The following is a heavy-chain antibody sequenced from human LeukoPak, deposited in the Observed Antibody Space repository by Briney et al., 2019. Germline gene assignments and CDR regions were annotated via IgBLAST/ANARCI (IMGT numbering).Heavy chain of an antibody. V-gene: IGHV1-2*02. CDR3: ASDYVWGSYRPYGMDV. CDR1: GYTFTGYY. J-gene: IGHJ6*02. Sequence: GASVKVSCKASGYTFTGYYMHWVRQAPGQGLEWMGWINPNSGGTNYAQKFQGRVTMTRDTSISTAYMELSRLRSDDTAVYYCASDYVWGSYRPYGMDVWGQGTTVTVSS. CDR2: INPNSGGT. D-gene: IGHD3-16*02.